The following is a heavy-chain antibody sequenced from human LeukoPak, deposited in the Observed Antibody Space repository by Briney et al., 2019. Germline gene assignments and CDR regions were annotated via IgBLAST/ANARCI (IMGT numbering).Heavy chain of an antibody. V-gene: IGHV3-73*01. CDR2: IRSKAKNYAT. CDR3: IRVEYSVYEERRFDY. D-gene: IGHD5/OR15-5a*01. Sequence: GGSLRLSCAASGFIFSGSAMHWVRQASGKGLEWVGRIRSKAKNYATAYAASVKGRFTISRDDSKNMAYLQMNSLKTEDTAVYYCIRVEYSVYEERRFDYWGQGTLVTVSS. J-gene: IGHJ4*02. CDR1: GFIFSGSA.